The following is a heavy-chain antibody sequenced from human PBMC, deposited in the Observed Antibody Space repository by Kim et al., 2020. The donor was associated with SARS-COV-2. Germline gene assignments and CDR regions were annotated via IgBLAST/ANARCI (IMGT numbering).Heavy chain of an antibody. D-gene: IGHD4-4*01. CDR2: T. CDR3: ASVSYSNYPDY. J-gene: IGHJ4*02. V-gene: IGHV4-30-2*05. Sequence: TIYTPSLKSRVTISVDTSKHPFSLKLSSVAAADTAVYYCASVSYSNYPDYWGQGTLVTVSS.